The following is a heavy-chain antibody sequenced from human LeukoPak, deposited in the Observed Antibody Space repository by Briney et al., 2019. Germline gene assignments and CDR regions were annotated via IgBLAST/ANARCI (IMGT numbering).Heavy chain of an antibody. Sequence: GGSLRLSCAASGFTFSSYAMHWVRQAPGKGLEWVAVISYDGSNKYYADSVKGRFTISRDNSENTLYLQMNSLRAEDTAVYYCAKESYVNYYYYYMDVWGKGTTVTISS. J-gene: IGHJ6*03. D-gene: IGHD3-10*02. CDR3: AKESYVNYYYYYMDV. V-gene: IGHV3-30*04. CDR1: GFTFSSYA. CDR2: ISYDGSNK.